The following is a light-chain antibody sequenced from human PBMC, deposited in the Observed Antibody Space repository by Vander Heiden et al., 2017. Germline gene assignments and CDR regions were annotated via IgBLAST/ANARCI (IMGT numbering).Light chain of an antibody. CDR2: LGS. Sequence: DIVMTKSQLSLPVTPGEPASISCRSSQSLLHSNGYNYLDWYLQKPGQSPQLLIYLGSNRASGVPDRFSGSGSGTDFTLKISRVEAEDVGVYYCMQALQTPTFGGGTKVEIK. J-gene: IGKJ4*01. V-gene: IGKV2-28*01. CDR1: QSLLHSNGYNY. CDR3: MQALQTPT.